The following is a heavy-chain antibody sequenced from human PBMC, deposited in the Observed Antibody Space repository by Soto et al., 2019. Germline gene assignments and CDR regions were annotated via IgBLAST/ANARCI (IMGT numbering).Heavy chain of an antibody. J-gene: IGHJ5*02. CDR1: GGSISSYY. CDR2: IYYIFST. D-gene: IGHD2-21*01. CDR3: ARVLFGRIAWFDP. Sequence: SETLSLTCTVSGGSISSYYWIWIRQPPVNGLEFIGYIYYIFSTNYNPSLKSRFTISLYTSKNHFSLKLISVTAADTAVYYCARVLFGRIAWFDPWGQGTLVTVS. V-gene: IGHV4-59*01.